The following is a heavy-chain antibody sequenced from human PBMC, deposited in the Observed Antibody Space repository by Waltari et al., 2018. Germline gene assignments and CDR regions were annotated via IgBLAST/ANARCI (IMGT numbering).Heavy chain of an antibody. D-gene: IGHD4-4*01. CDR3: AKYGTVASRKYIDY. CDR2: IYHTGKT. V-gene: IGHV4-59*01. Sequence: QVQLQESGPGLVKPSETLSLTCTVSGGSISRYYWRWIRQPPGNGLEGIGYIYHTGKTDSDPSLKSRVTISIDTSENQFSLGLGSVTAADTGVYYCAKYGTVASRKYIDYWGQGVLVTVSS. CDR1: GGSISRYY. J-gene: IGHJ4*02.